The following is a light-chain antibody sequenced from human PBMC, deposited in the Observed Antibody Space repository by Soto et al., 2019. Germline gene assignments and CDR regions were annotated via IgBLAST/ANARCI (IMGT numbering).Light chain of an antibody. CDR2: GAS. Sequence: ETVLTQSPGTLSLSPGERATHSCRASQSVSSSYLAWYQQKPGQAPRLLIYGASSRATGIPDRFSGSGSGTDFTLTISRLEPEDVAVYYCQQYGSSSWTFGQGTKVDI. V-gene: IGKV3-20*01. CDR3: QQYGSSSWT. J-gene: IGKJ1*01. CDR1: QSVSSSY.